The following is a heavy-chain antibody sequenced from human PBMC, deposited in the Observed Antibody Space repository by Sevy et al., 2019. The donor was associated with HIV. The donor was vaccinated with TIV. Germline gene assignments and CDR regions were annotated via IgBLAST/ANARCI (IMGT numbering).Heavy chain of an antibody. Sequence: GGSLRLSCAASGFTFSSYAMHWVRQAPGKGMEWVAVISYDGSNKYYAHSVKGRFTISRDNSKNTLYLQMNSLRAEDTAVYYCARETLSYYDFWSGYSGGIDYWGQGTLVTVSS. V-gene: IGHV3-30-3*01. CDR1: GFTFSSYA. CDR2: ISYDGSNK. CDR3: ARETLSYYDFWSGYSGGIDY. J-gene: IGHJ4*02. D-gene: IGHD3-3*01.